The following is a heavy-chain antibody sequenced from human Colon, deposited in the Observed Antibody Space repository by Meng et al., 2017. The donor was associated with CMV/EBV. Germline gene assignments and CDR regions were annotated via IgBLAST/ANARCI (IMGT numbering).Heavy chain of an antibody. J-gene: IGHJ6*02. CDR2: INHSGST. CDR1: SGSFSGHY. V-gene: IGHV4-34*01. D-gene: IGHD4-11*01. Sequence: GSLRLSCAVYSGSFSGHYWSWIRQPPGKGLQWIGEINHSGSTNYNLSLKSRVTMSVDTSKKEFSLKVSSVTAADTAVYYCARSRQYNSYGMDVWGQGTTVTVSS. CDR3: ARSRQYNSYGMDV.